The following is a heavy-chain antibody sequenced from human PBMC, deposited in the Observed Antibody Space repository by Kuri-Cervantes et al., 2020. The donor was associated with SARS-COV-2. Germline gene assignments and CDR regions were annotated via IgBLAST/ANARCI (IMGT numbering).Heavy chain of an antibody. J-gene: IGHJ6*03. CDR3: ALEGRTVSGVVTTYHYYMDV. Sequence: GGSLRLSCEASGFTFENHWMSWVRQAPGKGLEWVASIKYDGSGRYYGDSVLGRLTISRDNAKKLVYLQMNSLSADDTAVYYCALEGRTVSGVVTTYHYYMDVWGKGTMVTVSS. CDR1: GFTFENHW. CDR2: IKYDGSGR. V-gene: IGHV3-7*01. D-gene: IGHD3-3*01.